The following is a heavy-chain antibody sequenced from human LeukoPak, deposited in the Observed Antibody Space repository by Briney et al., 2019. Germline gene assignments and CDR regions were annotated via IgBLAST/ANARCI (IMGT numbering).Heavy chain of an antibody. CDR1: GGSISSYY. CDR2: IYYSGST. D-gene: IGHD3-3*01. V-gene: IGHV4-59*01. CDR3: ARGRFLEWLLS. Sequence: SETLSLTCTVSGGSISSYYWSWIRQPPGKGLEWIGYIYYSGSTNYNPSLKSRVTISVDTSKNQFSLKLSSVTAADTAVYYCARGRFLEWLLSWGQGTLVTVSS. J-gene: IGHJ4*02.